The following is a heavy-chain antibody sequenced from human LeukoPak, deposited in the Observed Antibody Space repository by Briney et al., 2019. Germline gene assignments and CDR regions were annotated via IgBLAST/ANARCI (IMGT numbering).Heavy chain of an antibody. Sequence: SETLSLTCTVSGGSISSYHWSWIRQPPGKGLEWIGHIYYTGSTNYNPSLKSRGTISLDTSKNQFSLKMSSVTAADTAVYYCARDGGHDYVWGSSHDAFDIWGQGTMVTVSS. CDR3: ARDGGHDYVWGSSHDAFDI. D-gene: IGHD3-16*01. CDR1: GGSISSYH. CDR2: IYYTGST. J-gene: IGHJ3*02. V-gene: IGHV4-59*01.